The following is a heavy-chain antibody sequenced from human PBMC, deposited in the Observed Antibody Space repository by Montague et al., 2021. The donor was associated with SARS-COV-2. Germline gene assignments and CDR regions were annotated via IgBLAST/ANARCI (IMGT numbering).Heavy chain of an antibody. V-gene: IGHV4-59*01. J-gene: IGHJ4*02. Sequence: SETLSLTCTVSGGSISSYYWSWIRQPPGKGLEWIGNIYYSGSTNYNPSLKSRVTISVDTSKNQFSLKLSSVTAADTAVYYCARVKRVYYCGLGVSDHFDYWGQGTLVTVSS. CDR1: GGSISSYY. D-gene: IGHD3-10*01. CDR2: IYYSGST. CDR3: ARVKRVYYCGLGVSDHFDY.